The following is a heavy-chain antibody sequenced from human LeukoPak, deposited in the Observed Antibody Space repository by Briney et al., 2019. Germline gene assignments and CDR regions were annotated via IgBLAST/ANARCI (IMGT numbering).Heavy chain of an antibody. D-gene: IGHD2-15*01. CDR1: GDTFTGYY. CDR2: IDPNGGDT. CDR3: ARAPPYCSGGRCYPDF. V-gene: IGHV1-2*02. Sequence: GASVKVSCKASGDTFTGYYVHWVRQAPGQGLEWMGWIDPNGGDTNFAQKFQDRVTMIGDTSISTTYMELSRLRSDDTAVYCGARAPPYCSGGRCYPDFWGQGTLVTVSS. J-gene: IGHJ4*02.